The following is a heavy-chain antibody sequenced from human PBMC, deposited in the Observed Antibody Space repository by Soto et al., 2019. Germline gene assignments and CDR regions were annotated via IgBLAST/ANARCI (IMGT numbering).Heavy chain of an antibody. CDR2: IFSNDEK. D-gene: IGHD3-3*01. J-gene: IGHJ4*02. CDR1: GFSLSNARMG. V-gene: IGHV2-26*01. CDR3: ARLPLRFLEWSADYYFDY. Sequence: ASGPTLVNPTETLTLTCTVSGFSLSNARMGVSWIRQPPGKALEWLAHIFSNDEKSYSTSLKSRLTISKDTSKSQVVLTMTNMDPVDTATYYCARLPLRFLEWSADYYFDYWGQGTLVTVSS.